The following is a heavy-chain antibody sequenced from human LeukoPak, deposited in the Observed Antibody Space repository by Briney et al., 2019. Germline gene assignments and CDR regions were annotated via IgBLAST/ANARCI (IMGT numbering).Heavy chain of an antibody. D-gene: IGHD6-13*01. J-gene: IGHJ5*02. CDR2: IYNSESV. CDR1: GYSISSGYY. CDR3: ARDRSSSNTRDWFDP. Sequence: SETLSLTCAVSGYSISSGYYWGWIRQPAGKGLEWIGRIYNSESVNYNPSLKSRVTMSIDTSKNQFSLKLNSVTAADTAVYYCARDRSSSNTRDWFDPWGQGALVTVSS. V-gene: IGHV4-38-2*02.